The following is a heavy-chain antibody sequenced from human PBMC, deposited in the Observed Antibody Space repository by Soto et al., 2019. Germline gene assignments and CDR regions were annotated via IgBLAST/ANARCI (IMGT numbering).Heavy chain of an antibody. CDR3: AKGGGSGSYYKRVFDY. CDR1: GFTFDDYA. CDR2: ISWNSGSI. J-gene: IGHJ4*02. D-gene: IGHD3-10*01. V-gene: IGHV3-9*01. Sequence: EVQLVESGGGLVQPGRSLRLSCAASGFTFDDYAMHWVRQAPGKGLEWVSGISWNSGSIGYVDSVKGRFTISRDNAKNSLYRQMNRLRAEDTALYYCAKGGGSGSYYKRVFDYWGQGTLVTVSS.